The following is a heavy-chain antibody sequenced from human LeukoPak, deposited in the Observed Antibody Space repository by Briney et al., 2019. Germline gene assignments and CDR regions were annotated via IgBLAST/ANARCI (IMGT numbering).Heavy chain of an antibody. V-gene: IGHV1-69*05. Sequence: SVKVSCKASGGTFSSYAISWVRQAPGQGLEWMGRIIPIFGTANYAQKFQGRVTITTDESTSTAYMELSSLRSEDTAVYYCARPHCSSTSCYTSNWFDPWGQGTLVTVSS. CDR2: IIPIFGTA. CDR1: GGTFSSYA. J-gene: IGHJ5*02. D-gene: IGHD2-2*02. CDR3: ARPHCSSTSCYTSNWFDP.